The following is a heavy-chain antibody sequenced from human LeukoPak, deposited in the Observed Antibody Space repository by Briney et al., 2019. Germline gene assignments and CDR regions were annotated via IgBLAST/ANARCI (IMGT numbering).Heavy chain of an antibody. D-gene: IGHD3-10*01. CDR1: GGSFSGYY. J-gene: IGHJ4*02. V-gene: IGHV4-34*01. CDR2: INHSGST. Sequence: SETLSLTCAVYGGSFSGYYWSWIRQPPXXXXXXXGEINHSGSTNYNPSLKSRVTISVDTSKNQFSLKLSSVTAADTAVYYCARDSWFGELLVDYWGQGTLVTVSS. CDR3: ARDSWFGELLVDY.